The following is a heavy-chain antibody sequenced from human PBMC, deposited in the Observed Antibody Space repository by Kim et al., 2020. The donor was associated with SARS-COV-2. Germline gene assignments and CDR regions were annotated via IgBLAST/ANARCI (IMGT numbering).Heavy chain of an antibody. D-gene: IGHD3-22*01. CDR3: ARDRAANYYDSSGP. Sequence: ADSVKGRFTSSRDNAKNSLYLQMNSLRAEDTAVYYCARDRAANYYDSSGPWGQGTLVTVSS. V-gene: IGHV3-21*01. J-gene: IGHJ4*02.